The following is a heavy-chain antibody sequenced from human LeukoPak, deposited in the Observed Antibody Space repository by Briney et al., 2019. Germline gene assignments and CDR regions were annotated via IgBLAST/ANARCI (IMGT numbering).Heavy chain of an antibody. CDR3: ASHYYYDSSGTQGYIYDAFDI. Sequence: GEALQISYEGAGYSFTNYWIGWVRAMPGKGVGWRGIIYPGDSDTRYSPSFQGQVTISADKTGRTTYLQWRSMEASDTAMYYCASHYYYDSSGTQGYIYDAFDIWGQGTMVTVSS. CDR2: IYPGDSDT. D-gene: IGHD3-22*01. CDR1: GYSFTNYW. J-gene: IGHJ3*02. V-gene: IGHV5-51*01.